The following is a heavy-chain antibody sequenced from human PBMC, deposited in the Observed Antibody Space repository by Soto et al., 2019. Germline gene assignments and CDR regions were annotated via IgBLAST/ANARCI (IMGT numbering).Heavy chain of an antibody. CDR3: AKNRGSGKPFYYDMDV. D-gene: IGHD3-10*01. V-gene: IGHV3-23*01. CDR2: IRSDGDRR. CDR1: GFTFSGYA. Sequence: EVQLLESGGGLVQPGGSLRLSCVASGFTFSGYAMNWVRQLPGKGLEWVSSIRSDGDRRFYANSVEGRFTILRDDSKNTLYLQMDSRRAEDTAVYHCAKNRGSGKPFYYDMDVWGQGTTVTVSS. J-gene: IGHJ6*02.